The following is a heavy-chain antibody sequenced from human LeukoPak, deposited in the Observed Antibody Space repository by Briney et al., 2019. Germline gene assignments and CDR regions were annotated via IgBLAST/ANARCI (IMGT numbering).Heavy chain of an antibody. Sequence: NTSETLSLTCTVSGPSISNFYWSWIRQPPGRGLEWVGSINYSGTTNYNPPLKSRVTMSIDTSKNQVSLKLNSVTAADTAVYYCARDPIHRDDYNAEWGQGVLVSVSS. CDR2: INYSGTT. CDR1: GPSISNFY. D-gene: IGHD5-24*01. V-gene: IGHV4-59*01. J-gene: IGHJ4*02. CDR3: ARDPIHRDDYNAE.